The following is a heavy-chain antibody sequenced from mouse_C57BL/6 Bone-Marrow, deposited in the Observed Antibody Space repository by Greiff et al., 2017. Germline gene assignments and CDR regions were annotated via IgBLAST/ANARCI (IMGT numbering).Heavy chain of an antibody. V-gene: IGHV6-3*01. CDR1: GFTFSNYW. J-gene: IGHJ2*01. CDR3: TGYDYAYCFDY. D-gene: IGHD2-4*01. CDR2: IRLKSDNYAT. Sequence: EVQVVESGGGLVQPGGSMKLSCVASGFTFSNYWMNWVRQSPEKGLEWVAQIRLKSDNYATHYAESVKGRFTISRDDSKSSVYLQMNNLRAEDTGIYYCTGYDYAYCFDYWGQGTTLTVSS.